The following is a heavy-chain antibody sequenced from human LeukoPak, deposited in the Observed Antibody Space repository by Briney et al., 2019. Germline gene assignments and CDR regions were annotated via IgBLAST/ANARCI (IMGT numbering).Heavy chain of an antibody. V-gene: IGHV3-30*03. CDR2: IAYDGSIK. CDR1: GFTFSAYG. CDR3: ARDLGYDSSFV. Sequence: PGGSLRLSCAASGFTFSAYGMHWVRQAPGKGLEWVAVIAYDGSIKYYADSVKGRFTISRDNSKNTLFLQVNSLRGEDTAVYYCARDLGYDSSFVWGQGTLVTVSS. D-gene: IGHD3-22*01. J-gene: IGHJ4*02.